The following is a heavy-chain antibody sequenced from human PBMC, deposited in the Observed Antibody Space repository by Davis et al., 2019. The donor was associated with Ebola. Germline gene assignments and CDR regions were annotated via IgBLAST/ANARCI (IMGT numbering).Heavy chain of an antibody. CDR2: ISGSGGST. CDR1: GFTFSSYA. CDR3: AKDPPDSYSSSWYLPNWFDP. Sequence: PGGSLRLSCAASGFTFSSYAMSWVRQAPGKGLEWVSAISGSGGSTYYADSVKGRFTISRDNSKNTLYLQMNSLRAEDTAVYYCAKDPPDSYSSSWYLPNWFDPWGQGTLVTVSS. D-gene: IGHD6-13*01. V-gene: IGHV3-23*01. J-gene: IGHJ5*02.